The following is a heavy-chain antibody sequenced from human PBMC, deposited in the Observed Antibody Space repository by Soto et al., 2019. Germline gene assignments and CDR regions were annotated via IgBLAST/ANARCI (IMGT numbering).Heavy chain of an antibody. CDR2: ISYDGSNK. CDR3: ARDGIYYDSSVPCFDY. CDR1: GFTFSSYG. V-gene: IGHV3-30*03. Sequence: ESGGGVVQPGRSLRLSCAASGFTFSSYGMHWVRQAPGKGLEWVAVISYDGSNKYYADSVKGRFTISRDNSKNTLYLQMNSLRAEDTAVYYCARDGIYYDSSVPCFDYWGQGTLVTFSS. J-gene: IGHJ4*02. D-gene: IGHD3-22*01.